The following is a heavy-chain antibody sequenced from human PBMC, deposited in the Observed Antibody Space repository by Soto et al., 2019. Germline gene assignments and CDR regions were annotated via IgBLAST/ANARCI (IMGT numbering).Heavy chain of an antibody. J-gene: IGHJ4*02. CDR3: ARRSAIYYFDY. Sequence: PSETLSLTCTVSGGSISSYYWSWIRQPPGKGLEWIGYIYYSGSTNYNPSLESRVTISVDTSKNQFSLKLSSVTAADTAVYYCARRSAIYYFDYWGQGTLVTVSS. V-gene: IGHV4-59*01. CDR2: IYYSGST. CDR1: GGSISSYY.